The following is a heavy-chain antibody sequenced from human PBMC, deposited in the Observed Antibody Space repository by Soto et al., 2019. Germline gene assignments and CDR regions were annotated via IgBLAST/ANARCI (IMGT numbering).Heavy chain of an antibody. CDR1: GGSIRSRDYY. D-gene: IGHD2-8*01. Sequence: QVQLQESGPGLVKPAQTLSLRCTVSGGSIRSRDYYWSWIRQHPEKGLEWIGSIYYSVITYYNPSLKSRFTMSLDPSMNEFSLKLTSVTAADTAVYYFARDKGGAALKGSVMDVWGQGTTVTVSS. CDR2: IYYSVIT. CDR3: ARDKGGAALKGSVMDV. V-gene: IGHV4-31*03. J-gene: IGHJ6*02.